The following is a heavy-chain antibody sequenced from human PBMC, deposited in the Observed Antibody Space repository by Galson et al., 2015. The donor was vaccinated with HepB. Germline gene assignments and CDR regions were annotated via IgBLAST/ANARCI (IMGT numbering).Heavy chain of an antibody. V-gene: IGHV3-21*01. J-gene: IGHJ4*02. CDR1: GFTFSDHY. D-gene: IGHD1-26*01. CDR2: ISSSSSYI. Sequence: SLRLSCAASGFTFSDHYMDWARQAPGKGLEWVSSISSSSSYIYYADSVEGRFTISRDNAKNSLYLQMNSLRAEDTAVYYCARLGNVVGATWGQGTLVTVSS. CDR3: ARLGNVVGAT.